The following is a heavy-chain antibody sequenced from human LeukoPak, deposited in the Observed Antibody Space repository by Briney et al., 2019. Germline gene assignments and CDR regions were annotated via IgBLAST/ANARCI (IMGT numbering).Heavy chain of an antibody. CDR1: GYTFTSYG. Sequence: GASVKVSCKASGYTFTSYGISWVRQAPGQGLEWMGWISAYNGNTNYAQKLQGRVTMTIDTSTSTAYMELRSLRSDDTAVYCCARANPYYYGSGSYIVPDYWGQGTLVTVSS. D-gene: IGHD3-10*01. CDR2: ISAYNGNT. V-gene: IGHV1-18*01. CDR3: ARANPYYYGSGSYIVPDY. J-gene: IGHJ4*02.